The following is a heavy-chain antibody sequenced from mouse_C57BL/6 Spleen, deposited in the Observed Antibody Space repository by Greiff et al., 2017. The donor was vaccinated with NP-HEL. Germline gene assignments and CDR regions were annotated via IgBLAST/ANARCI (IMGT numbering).Heavy chain of an antibody. J-gene: IGHJ3*01. D-gene: IGHD1-1*01. CDR1: GYAFSSYW. V-gene: IGHV1-80*01. CDR3: ARDDYYGSSPFAY. CDR2: IYPGDGDT. Sequence: QVQLKESGAELVKPGASVKISCKASGYAFSSYWMNWVKQRPGKGLEWIGQIYPGDGDTNYNGKFKGKATLTADKSSSTAYMQLSSLTSEDSAVYFCARDDYYGSSPFAYWGQGTLVTVSA.